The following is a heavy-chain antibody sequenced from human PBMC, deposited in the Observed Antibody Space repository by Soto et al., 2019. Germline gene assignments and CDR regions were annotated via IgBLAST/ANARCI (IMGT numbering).Heavy chain of an antibody. Sequence: GESLKISCKGSGYTFSSYWIGWVRQMPGKGLEWMGIIYPGDSDTRYSPSFQGQVTMSVAKAIRTAYLQWSSLKASDTAMYYCGRPDSDWHSDAFEIWGQGTMVTVSS. CDR3: GRPDSDWHSDAFEI. J-gene: IGHJ3*02. D-gene: IGHD6-19*01. CDR2: IYPGDSDT. V-gene: IGHV5-51*01. CDR1: GYTFSSYW.